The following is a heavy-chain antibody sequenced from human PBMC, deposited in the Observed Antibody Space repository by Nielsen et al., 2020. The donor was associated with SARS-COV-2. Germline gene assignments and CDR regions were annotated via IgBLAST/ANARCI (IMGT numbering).Heavy chain of an antibody. CDR3: AGDVMVRGVSGVVNYYYMDV. CDR1: GFTFSSFV. D-gene: IGHD3-10*01. Sequence: GESLKISCAASGFTFSSFVMSWVRQAPGKGLEWVSSISGSGGGTYHADSVKGRFTISRDNSKRTVYLQMSSLRAEDTAVYYCAGDVMVRGVSGVVNYYYMDVWGKGTTVTVSS. V-gene: IGHV3-23*01. CDR2: ISGSGGGT. J-gene: IGHJ6*03.